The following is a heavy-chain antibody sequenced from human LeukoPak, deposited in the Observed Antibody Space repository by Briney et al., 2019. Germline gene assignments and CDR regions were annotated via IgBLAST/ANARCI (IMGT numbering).Heavy chain of an antibody. CDR2: IDPSDSYT. D-gene: IGHD6-13*01. V-gene: IGHV5-10-1*01. J-gene: IGHJ4*02. Sequence: AGESPQISCQGPGYNFNNYWISWVGQMPGKGLEWRGRIDPSDSYTNYSPSFQGHVTISADKSVTTVYLQWSSLKASDTAMYYCGRQDIAAAGLALDYWGQGTLVTVSS. CDR1: GYNFNNYW. CDR3: GRQDIAAAGLALDY.